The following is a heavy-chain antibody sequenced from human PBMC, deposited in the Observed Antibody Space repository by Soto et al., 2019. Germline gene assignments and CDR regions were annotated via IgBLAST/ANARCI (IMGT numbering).Heavy chain of an antibody. CDR1: GFTFSSYG. J-gene: IGHJ3*02. V-gene: IGHV3-30*18. Sequence: GGSLRLSCAASGFTFSSYGMHWVRQAPGKGLEWVALISYDGSNKDYADSVKGRFTTSRDNSKNTLYLQMSSLRAEDTAVYYCAKDRSWYGDAFDIWGQGTMVTVSS. CDR3: AKDRSWYGDAFDI. D-gene: IGHD6-13*01. CDR2: ISYDGSNK.